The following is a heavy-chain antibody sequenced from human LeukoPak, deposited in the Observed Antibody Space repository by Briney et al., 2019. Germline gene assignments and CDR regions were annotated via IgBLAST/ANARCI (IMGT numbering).Heavy chain of an antibody. CDR3: ARVGAYNWNYICDS. D-gene: IGHD1-7*01. CDR1: GFTFSSYE. CDR2: ISSSGSTI. Sequence: PRGSLRLPCAASGFTFSSYEMNWVRQAPGKGLEWVSYISSSGSTIYYADSVKGRFTISRDNAKNSLYLQMNSLRAEDTAVYYCARVGAYNWNYICDSWGQGTLVTVSS. J-gene: IGHJ4*02. V-gene: IGHV3-48*03.